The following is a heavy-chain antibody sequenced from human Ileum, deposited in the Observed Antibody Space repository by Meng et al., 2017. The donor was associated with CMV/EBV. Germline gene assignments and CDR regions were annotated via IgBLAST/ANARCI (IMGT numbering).Heavy chain of an antibody. CDR3: AKYRYGLEFDY. CDR1: GYNFSVYY. V-gene: IGHV1-2*02. J-gene: IGHJ4*02. D-gene: IGHD5-18*01. CDR2: INTDNCDT. Sequence: QVHLVQAWAEPKESEASDRLTCTCSGYNFSVYYMQWMRQPPAPGLECMGWINTDNCDTNSAQTLQGRVTMTRHTSTTTTYMELSRLRSDDTAIYDCAKYRYGLEFDYWGQGTLVTVSS.